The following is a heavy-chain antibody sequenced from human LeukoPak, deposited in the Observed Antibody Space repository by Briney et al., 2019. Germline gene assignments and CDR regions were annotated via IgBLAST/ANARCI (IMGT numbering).Heavy chain of an antibody. V-gene: IGHV4-59*11. J-gene: IGHJ4*02. CDR3: ARGLNYYDSSGYFY. D-gene: IGHD3-22*01. CDR2: IYYSGST. Sequence: SETLSLTCTVSGGSISSHYWSWIRQPPGKGLEWIGYIYYSGSTNYNPSLKSRVTISVDTSKNQFSLKLSSVTAADTAVYYCARGLNYYDSSGYFYWGQGTLVTVSS. CDR1: GGSISSHY.